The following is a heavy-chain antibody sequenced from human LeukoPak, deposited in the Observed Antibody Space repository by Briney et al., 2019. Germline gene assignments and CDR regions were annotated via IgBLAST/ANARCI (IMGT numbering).Heavy chain of an antibody. CDR1: GFTVSSNY. J-gene: IGHJ4*02. CDR2: IYSGGST. Sequence: PGGSLRLSCAASGFTVSSNYMSWVHQAPGKGLEWVSVIYSGGSTYYADSVKGRFTISRDNAKNSLYLQMNSLRAEDTAVYYCARDLFYGSGTYYWGQGTLVTVSS. D-gene: IGHD3-10*01. CDR3: ARDLFYGSGTYY. V-gene: IGHV3-53*01.